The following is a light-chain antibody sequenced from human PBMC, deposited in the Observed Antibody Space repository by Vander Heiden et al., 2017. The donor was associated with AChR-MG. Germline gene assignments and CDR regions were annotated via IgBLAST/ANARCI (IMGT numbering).Light chain of an antibody. Sequence: QSVLTKPPSASGTPGQRVTISCSGSSSNIGTNTVNWYQQLPGTAPKLLIQSNNQRPSGVPDRFSGSKSGTSASLAISGLQSEDEADYYGAAWDDSLREVFGTGTKVTVL. J-gene: IGLJ1*01. CDR2: SNN. CDR1: SSNIGTNT. CDR3: AAWDDSLREV. V-gene: IGLV1-44*01.